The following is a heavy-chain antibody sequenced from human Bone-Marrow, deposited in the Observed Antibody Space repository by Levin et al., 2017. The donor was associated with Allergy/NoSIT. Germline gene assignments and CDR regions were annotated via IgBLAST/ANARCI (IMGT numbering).Heavy chain of an antibody. Sequence: GESLKISCAASGFTFSSYAMSWVRQAPGRGLEWVSTVSGSGGSTYYADSVKGRFTISRDNSKNMLYLQMNSLRADDTAVYYCASRRGYSDYDSPFPFDYWGQGTLVTVSP. CDR2: VSGSGGST. V-gene: IGHV3-23*01. CDR1: GFTFSSYA. CDR3: ASRRGYSDYDSPFPFDY. J-gene: IGHJ4*02. D-gene: IGHD5-12*01.